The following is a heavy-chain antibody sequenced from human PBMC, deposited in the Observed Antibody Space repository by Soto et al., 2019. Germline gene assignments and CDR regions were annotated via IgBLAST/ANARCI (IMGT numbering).Heavy chain of an antibody. Sequence: SETLSLTCTVSGGSISSSSYYWGWIRQPPGKGLEWIGSIYYSGSTYYNPSLKSRVTISVDTSKNQFSLKLSSVTAADTAVYYCARHTPAISISDLWGQGILVTVSS. CDR1: GGSISSSSYY. V-gene: IGHV4-39*01. D-gene: IGHD2-15*01. CDR2: IYYSGST. J-gene: IGHJ4*02. CDR3: ARHTPAISISDL.